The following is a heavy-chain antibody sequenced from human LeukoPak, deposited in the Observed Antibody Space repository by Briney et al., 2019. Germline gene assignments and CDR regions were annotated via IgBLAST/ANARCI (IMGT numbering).Heavy chain of an antibody. CDR3: ARRAPYCSSTSCYAAFDI. Sequence: SVKVSCKASGGTFISYAISWVRQAPGPRLEGMGGIIPIFGTGNYAQKFQGRVTITTDESTSTAYMELSSLRSEDTAVYYCARRAPYCSSTSCYAAFDIWGQGTMVTVSS. D-gene: IGHD2-2*01. CDR1: GGTFISYA. J-gene: IGHJ3*02. V-gene: IGHV1-69*05. CDR2: IIPIFGTG.